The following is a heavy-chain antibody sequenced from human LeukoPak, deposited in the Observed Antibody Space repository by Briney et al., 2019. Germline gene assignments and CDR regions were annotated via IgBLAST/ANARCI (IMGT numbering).Heavy chain of an antibody. J-gene: IGHJ4*02. CDR3: TRGRGGNFRFDY. V-gene: IGHV3-23*01. D-gene: IGHD4-23*01. CDR1: GFTFSNYA. CDR2: ISGSGGST. Sequence: GGSLRLSCAASGFTFSNYAMSWVRQAPGKGLEWVSAISGSGGSTYYADSVKGRFTISRDNARNTLYLQMNSLRAEDTAVYYCTRGRGGNFRFDYWGQGTLVTVSA.